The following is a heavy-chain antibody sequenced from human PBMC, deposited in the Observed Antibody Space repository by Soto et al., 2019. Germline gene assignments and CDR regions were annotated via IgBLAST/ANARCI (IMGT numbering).Heavy chain of an antibody. CDR2: IKQDGSEK. CDR3: ARAMIQLWYNFDY. J-gene: IGHJ4*02. V-gene: IGHV3-7*01. CDR1: GFTFSSYW. Sequence: GGSLRLSCAASGFTFSSYWMSWVRQAPGKGLEWVANIKQDGSEKYYVDSVKGRFTISRDNAKNSLYLQMNSLRAEDTAVYYCARAMIQLWYNFDYWGQGTLVTVSS. D-gene: IGHD5-18*01.